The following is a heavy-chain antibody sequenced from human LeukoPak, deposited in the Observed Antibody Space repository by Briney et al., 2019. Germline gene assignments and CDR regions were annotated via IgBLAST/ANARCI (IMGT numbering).Heavy chain of an antibody. CDR1: GYTFTNYY. J-gene: IGHJ4*02. CDR2: ISPSGGTT. V-gene: IGHV1-46*01. D-gene: IGHD1-26*01. CDR3: ARDLSGNKYGHFDY. Sequence: ASVEVSCKASGYTFTNYYFHWARQAPGQGLEWMGIISPSGGTTNYAQKFQGRLTMTRDTSTSTVYMELSSLRSEDTAVYYCARDLSGNKYGHFDYWGQGTLVTVSS.